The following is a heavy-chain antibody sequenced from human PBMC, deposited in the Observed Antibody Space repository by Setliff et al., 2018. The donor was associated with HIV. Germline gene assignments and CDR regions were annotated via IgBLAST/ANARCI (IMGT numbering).Heavy chain of an antibody. V-gene: IGHV4-59*01. J-gene: IGHJ4*02. CDR3: ARAQMHRGVVSWSLYYFDY. D-gene: IGHD3-10*01. CDR1: GGSMNNYY. Sequence: SETLSLTCTVSGGSMNNYYWNWIRQTPGKGLEWIGYIYENAYAHYTVSLRSRVTVSMDTSKNQFPLTLRSVTAADRAVYYCARAQMHRGVVSWSLYYFDYWGQGALVTVSS. CDR2: IYENAYA.